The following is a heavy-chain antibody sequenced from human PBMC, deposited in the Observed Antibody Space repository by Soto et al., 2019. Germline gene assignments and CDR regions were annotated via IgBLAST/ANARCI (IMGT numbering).Heavy chain of an antibody. V-gene: IGHV4-59*01. CDR2: IFSNGST. CDR3: ARGGDNSPWYYSL. J-gene: IGHJ4*02. D-gene: IGHD3-10*01. Sequence: SETLSLTCTVSGGSIYNNYWSWIRQPPVRGLEWIGYIFSNGSTNYNPSLESRVTISVDTSKNQLSLKLRSVTAADTAVYYCARGGDNSPWYYSLWGQGTLVTSPQ. CDR1: GGSIYNNY.